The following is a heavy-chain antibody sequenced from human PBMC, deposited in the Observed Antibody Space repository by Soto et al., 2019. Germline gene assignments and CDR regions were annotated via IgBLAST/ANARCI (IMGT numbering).Heavy chain of an antibody. CDR2: IYTSGST. Sequence: SETLSLTCTVSGGSISSYYWSWIRQPAGKGLEWIGRIYTSGSTNYNPSLKSRVTMSVDTSKNQFSLKLSSVTAADTAVYYCARDLAGATTFDYYYYGMDVWGQGTTVTVSS. D-gene: IGHD1-26*01. CDR3: ARDLAGATTFDYYYYGMDV. CDR1: GGSISSYY. J-gene: IGHJ6*02. V-gene: IGHV4-4*07.